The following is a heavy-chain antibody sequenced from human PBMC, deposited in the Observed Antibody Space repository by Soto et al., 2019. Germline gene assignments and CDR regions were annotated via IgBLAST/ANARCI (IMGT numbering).Heavy chain of an antibody. Sequence: EVQLVESGGGLIQPGGSLRLSCAASGFNFIRKYMIWVRQAPGKGLEWVSILYSGGTTYYADSVKGRFTISRDTSENTLYLQMNSLRADDTAVYYCARGLYDSGSFYFAFWGQGTLVTVSS. D-gene: IGHD3-10*01. V-gene: IGHV3-53*01. CDR3: ARGLYDSGSFYFAF. J-gene: IGHJ4*02. CDR1: GFNFIRKY. CDR2: LYSGGTT.